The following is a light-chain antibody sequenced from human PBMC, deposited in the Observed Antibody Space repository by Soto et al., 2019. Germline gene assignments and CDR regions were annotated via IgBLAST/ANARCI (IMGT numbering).Light chain of an antibody. CDR1: SSDVGAYNY. CDR3: SSYAGSNNLP. CDR2: EVT. V-gene: IGLV2-8*01. Sequence: QSVLTQPPSASGSPGQSVTISCTGSSSDVGAYNYVSWYQQHPGKAPNLMIYEVTKRPSGVPDRFSGSKSGNTASLTVSGLQAEDEADYYCSSYAGSNNLPFGGGTKLTVL. J-gene: IGLJ3*02.